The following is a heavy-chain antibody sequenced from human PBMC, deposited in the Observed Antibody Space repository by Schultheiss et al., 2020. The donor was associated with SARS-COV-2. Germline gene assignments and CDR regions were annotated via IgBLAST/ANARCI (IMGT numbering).Heavy chain of an antibody. CDR1: GGSISSYY. Sequence: SETLSLTCTVSGGSISSYYWSWIRQHPGKGLEWIGYIYYSGTTIYSPSLKSRIIISVDTSKNQFSLKLSSVTAADTATYFCAGGGDFWSGYNFWGQGTLVTVSS. CDR2: IYYSGTT. CDR3: AGGGDFWSGYNF. V-gene: IGHV4-59*01. J-gene: IGHJ4*02. D-gene: IGHD3-3*01.